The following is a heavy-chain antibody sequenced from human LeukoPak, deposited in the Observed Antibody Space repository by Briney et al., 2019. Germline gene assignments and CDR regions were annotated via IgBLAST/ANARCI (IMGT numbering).Heavy chain of an antibody. CDR2: IYWDDDK. CDR3: AHSLDSTSWYGYYYYMDV. J-gene: IGHJ6*03. Sequence: SGPALLKPTQPLTLTCSFSGFSVSTPGVGVGWVRQPPGKALEWLGFIYWDDDKRYSPSLKSRLTITKDTSKSQVVLTLTNVDPVDTATYFCAHSLDSTSWYGYYYYMDVWGKGTTVTVSS. V-gene: IGHV2-5*02. D-gene: IGHD2-2*01. CDR1: GFSVSTPGVG.